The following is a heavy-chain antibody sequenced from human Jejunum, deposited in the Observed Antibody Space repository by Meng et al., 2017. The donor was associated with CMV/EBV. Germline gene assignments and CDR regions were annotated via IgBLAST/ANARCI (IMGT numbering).Heavy chain of an antibody. CDR1: SISSSGSY. V-gene: IGHV4-39*07. J-gene: IGHJ6*02. CDR2: FFHAGGA. Sequence: SISSSGSYWAWVRQSPGKGLEWVGSFFHAGGAYYNPSLQSRVIISLDASTNQFSLKVTSMTAADTGVYYCARGLTGPDYYHNVMDVWGQGTTVTVSS. D-gene: IGHD4-11*01. CDR3: ARGLTGPDYYHNVMDV.